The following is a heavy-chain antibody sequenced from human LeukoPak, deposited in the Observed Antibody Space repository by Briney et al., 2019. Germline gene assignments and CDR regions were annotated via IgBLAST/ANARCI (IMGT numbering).Heavy chain of an antibody. D-gene: IGHD3-16*01. CDR3: AGVRAPGGYY. J-gene: IGHJ4*02. V-gene: IGHV3-48*03. CDR2: ISSSGSPI. CDR1: GFTFSGYE. Sequence: GGSLRLSCAASGFTFSGYEMNWVRQAPGKGLEWVSYISSSGSPIYYAASVKGRFTISRDNAKNSLYLQMNSLRAEDTAVYYCAGVRAPGGYYWGQGTLVTVSS.